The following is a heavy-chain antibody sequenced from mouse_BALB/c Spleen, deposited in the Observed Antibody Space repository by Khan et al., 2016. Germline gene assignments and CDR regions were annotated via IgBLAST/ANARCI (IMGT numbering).Heavy chain of an antibody. V-gene: IGHV1S137*01. D-gene: IGHD2-4*01. CDR1: GYTFTDYA. CDR3: ARSGGLYDYDY. J-gene: IGHJ2*01. CDR2: ISTYYGNT. Sequence: QVQLKESGPELVRPGVSVKISCKGSGYTFTDYAMHWVKQSHAKSLEWIGVISTYYGNTNYNQKFKGKATMTVDKSSSTAYMELARLTSEDSAIYYCARSGGLYDYDYWGQGTTLTVSS.